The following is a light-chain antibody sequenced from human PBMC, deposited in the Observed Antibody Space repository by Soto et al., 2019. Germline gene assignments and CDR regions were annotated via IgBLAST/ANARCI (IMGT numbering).Light chain of an antibody. Sequence: EIVMTQSPASLSVSPGERATLSCRASQSVSSNLAWYQQKPGQAPRLLIYGASTRATGIPARFSGSGFGTDFTLTITRLEPEDFAVYYCQQYGDSPQTFGPGTKVDNK. CDR1: QSVSSN. V-gene: IGKV3-15*01. CDR2: GAS. CDR3: QQYGDSPQT. J-gene: IGKJ1*01.